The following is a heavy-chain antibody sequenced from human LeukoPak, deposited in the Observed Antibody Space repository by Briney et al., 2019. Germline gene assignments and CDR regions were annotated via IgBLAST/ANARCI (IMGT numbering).Heavy chain of an antibody. Sequence: PGGSLRLSCAASGFTFSSYGMHWVRQAPGKGLEWVAVISYDGSNKYYADSVKGRFTISRDNSKNTLYLQMDSLRAEDTAVYYCAKVTGFGGEAFDIWGQGTMVTVSS. J-gene: IGHJ3*02. V-gene: IGHV3-30*18. CDR3: AKVTGFGGEAFDI. CDR2: ISYDGSNK. D-gene: IGHD3-10*01. CDR1: GFTFSSYG.